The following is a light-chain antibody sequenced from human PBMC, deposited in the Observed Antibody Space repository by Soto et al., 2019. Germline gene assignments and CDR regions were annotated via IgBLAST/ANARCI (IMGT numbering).Light chain of an antibody. CDR3: QQYNSYPWT. CDR1: QDINRW. V-gene: IGKV1D-16*01. J-gene: IGKJ1*01. CDR2: TAS. Sequence: DIQMTQSPSSVSASVGDRVTITCRASQDINRWLAWYQHKPGKAPKLLIYTASNLQSGVPSRFSGSGSGTEFTLTINSLQPDDFATYYCQQYNSYPWTFGQGTKVDIK.